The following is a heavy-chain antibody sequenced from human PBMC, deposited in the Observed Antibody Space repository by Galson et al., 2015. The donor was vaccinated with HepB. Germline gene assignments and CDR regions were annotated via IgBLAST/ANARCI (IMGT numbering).Heavy chain of an antibody. D-gene: IGHD4-23*01. J-gene: IGHJ6*02. CDR1: GFTFSSYW. Sequence: SLRLSCAASGFTFSSYWMSWVRQAPGKGLEWVANIKADGSEKYYVDSVKGRFTISRDNAKNSLYLQMNSLRAEDTAVYYCARGGYGGKPYYYEYGMDVWGQGTTVTVSS. V-gene: IGHV3-7*01. CDR3: ARGGYGGKPYYYEYGMDV. CDR2: IKADGSEK.